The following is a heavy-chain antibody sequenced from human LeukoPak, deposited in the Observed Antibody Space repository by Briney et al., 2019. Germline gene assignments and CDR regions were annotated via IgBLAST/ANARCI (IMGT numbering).Heavy chain of an antibody. J-gene: IGHJ4*02. Sequence: TGRSLRLSCAASGFTFTSYAMNWVRQAPGKGLEWVSGISGSGGSTYYADSVKGRFSISRDNSKNTLYLQLNSLRVEDTAEYYCAKAHGGSYHSGIDWGQGTLVIVSS. CDR3: AKAHGGSYHSGID. D-gene: IGHD1-26*01. V-gene: IGHV3-23*01. CDR1: GFTFTSYA. CDR2: ISGSGGST.